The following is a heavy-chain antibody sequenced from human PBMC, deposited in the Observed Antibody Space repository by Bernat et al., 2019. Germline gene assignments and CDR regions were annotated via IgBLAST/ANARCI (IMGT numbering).Heavy chain of an antibody. Sequence: QVQLVESGGGVVQPGRSLRLSCAASGFTFSSYAMHWVRQAPGKGLEWVAVISYDGSNKYYADSVKGRFTISRDNSKNTLYLQMNSLRAEDTAVYYFARGVVVGYAQLDYWGQGTLVTVSS. CDR3: ARGVVVGYAQLDY. CDR2: ISYDGSNK. D-gene: IGHD2-8*02. J-gene: IGHJ4*02. CDR1: GFTFSSYA. V-gene: IGHV3-30*01.